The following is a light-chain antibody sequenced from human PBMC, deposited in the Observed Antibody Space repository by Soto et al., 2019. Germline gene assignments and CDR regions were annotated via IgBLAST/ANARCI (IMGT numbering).Light chain of an antibody. CDR1: QSVSSSY. CDR2: GAS. J-gene: IGKJ2*01. CDR3: QQYGSSPL. Sequence: EIVLTQSPGTLSLSPGERATLSCRASQSVSSSYLAWYQQKPGQAPRLLIYGASSRATGIPDRFSGSGSGTDFTLTISRLEPDDLAVYYCQQYGSSPLFGQGTKLEIK. V-gene: IGKV3-20*01.